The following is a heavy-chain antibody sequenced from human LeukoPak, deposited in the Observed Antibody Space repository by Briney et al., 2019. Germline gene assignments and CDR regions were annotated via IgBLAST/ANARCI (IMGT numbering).Heavy chain of an antibody. CDR1: GGSIRSGSYY. V-gene: IGHV4-61*09. D-gene: IGHD5-18*01. Sequence: SETLSLTCTVSGGSIRSGSYYWSWIRQPAGKGLEWIGHIYTRGTTNYNPSVKSRVTVSLGTSKNQISLKLSSVTAADTAIYYCARVYTVMGATTVDHYHCYMDVWGKGTTVTASS. CDR2: IYTRGTT. J-gene: IGHJ6*03. CDR3: ARVYTVMGATTVDHYHCYMDV.